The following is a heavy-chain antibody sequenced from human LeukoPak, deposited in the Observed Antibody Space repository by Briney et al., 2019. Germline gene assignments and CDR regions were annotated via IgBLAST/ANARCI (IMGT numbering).Heavy chain of an antibody. Sequence: ASVKVPCKVSGYTLTELSMHWVRQAPGKGLEWMGGFDPEDGETIYAQKFQGRVTMTEDTSTDTAYMELSSLRSEDTAVYYCATGPSWGAPSSVDYWGQGTLVTVSS. CDR1: GYTLTELS. V-gene: IGHV1-24*01. J-gene: IGHJ4*02. D-gene: IGHD1-26*01. CDR3: ATGPSWGAPSSVDY. CDR2: FDPEDGET.